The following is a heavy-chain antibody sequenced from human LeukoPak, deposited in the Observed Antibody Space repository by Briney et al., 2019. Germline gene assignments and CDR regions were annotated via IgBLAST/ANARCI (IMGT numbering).Heavy chain of an antibody. D-gene: IGHD2-2*01. CDR3: AREAIVVVPAAISGGNWFDP. V-gene: IGHV4-30-4*08. CDR1: GGSFSGYY. Sequence: PSETLSLTCAVYGGSFSGYYWSWIRQPPGKGLEWIGYIYYSGSTYYNPSLKSRVTISVDTSKNQFSLKLSSVTAADTAVYYCAREAIVVVPAAISGGNWFDPWGQGTLVTVSS. CDR2: IYYSGST. J-gene: IGHJ5*02.